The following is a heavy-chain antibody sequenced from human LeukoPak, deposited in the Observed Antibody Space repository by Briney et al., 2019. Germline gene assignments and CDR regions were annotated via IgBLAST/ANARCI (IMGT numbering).Heavy chain of an antibody. V-gene: IGHV4-34*01. CDR1: SGSFSGYF. CDR3: VRSRGAIVDY. Sequence: SETLSLTCVVYSGSFSGYFWSWIRQPPGKGLEWIGEINRSGSTNYNPSLKSRVTISVDTSKNQFSLKLSSVTPEDAAVYYCVRSRGAIVDYWGQGALVTVSS. J-gene: IGHJ4*02. CDR2: INRSGST.